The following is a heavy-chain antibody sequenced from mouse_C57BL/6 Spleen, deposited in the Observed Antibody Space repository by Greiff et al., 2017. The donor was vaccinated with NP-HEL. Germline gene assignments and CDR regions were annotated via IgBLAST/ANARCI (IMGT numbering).Heavy chain of an antibody. D-gene: IGHD2-1*01. CDR3: ARGDYGNWFAY. V-gene: IGHV1-18*01. Sequence: EVQLQQSGPELVKPGASVKIPCKASGYTFTDYNMDWVKQSHGKSLEWIGDINPNNGGTIYNQKFKGKATLTVDKSSSTAYMELRSLTSEDTAVDYCARGDYGNWFAYWGQGTLVTVSA. CDR1: GYTFTDYN. CDR2: INPNNGGT. J-gene: IGHJ3*01.